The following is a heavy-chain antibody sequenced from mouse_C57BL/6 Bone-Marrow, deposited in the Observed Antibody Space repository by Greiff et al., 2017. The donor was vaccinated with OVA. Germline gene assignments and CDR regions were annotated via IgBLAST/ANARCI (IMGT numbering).Heavy chain of an antibody. V-gene: IGHV1-81*01. Sequence: QQSCKASGYTFTSYGISWVKQRTGQGLEWIGEIYPRSGNTYYNEKFKGKATLTADKSSSTAYMQLSSLTSEDSAVYFCARSDGNYLYWYFDVWGTGTTVTVSS. D-gene: IGHD2-1*01. CDR2: IYPRSGNT. CDR1: GYTFTSYG. CDR3: ARSDGNYLYWYFDV. J-gene: IGHJ1*03.